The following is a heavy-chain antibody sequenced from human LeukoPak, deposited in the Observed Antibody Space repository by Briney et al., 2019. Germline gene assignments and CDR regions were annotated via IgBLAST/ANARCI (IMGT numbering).Heavy chain of an antibody. D-gene: IGHD2-2*01. Sequence: GGSLRLSCAASGFTFSDYYMSWIRQAPGKGLGWVSAISGSGGSTYYADSVKGRFTISRDNSKNTLYLQMNSLRAEDTAVYYCAKDSRCSSSSCSYYYYGMDVWGQGTTVTVSS. CDR3: AKDSRCSSSSCSYYYYGMDV. CDR1: GFTFSDYY. CDR2: ISGSGGST. J-gene: IGHJ6*02. V-gene: IGHV3-23*01.